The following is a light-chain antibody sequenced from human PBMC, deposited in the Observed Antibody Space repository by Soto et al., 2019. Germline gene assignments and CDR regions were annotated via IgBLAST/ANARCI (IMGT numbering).Light chain of an antibody. CDR1: QSVSSN. CDR2: GAS. J-gene: IGKJ1*01. CDR3: QQYGSSGT. V-gene: IGKV3-15*01. Sequence: EIVMTQSPATLSVSPGERATLSCRASQSVSSNLAWYQQKPGQAPRLLIYGASTRATGIPARFSGGGSGTEFTLTISSLEPEDFAVYYCQQYGSSGTFGQGTKVDIK.